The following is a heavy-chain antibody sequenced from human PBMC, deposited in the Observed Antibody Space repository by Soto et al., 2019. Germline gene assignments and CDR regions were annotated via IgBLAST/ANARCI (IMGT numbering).Heavy chain of an antibody. CDR3: ARVWGGAFDI. D-gene: IGHD3-10*01. CDR2: IYYSGST. J-gene: IGHJ3*02. CDR1: GGSISSGCYY. V-gene: IGHV4-31*03. Sequence: SETLSLTCPVSGGSISSGCYYWSWIRQHPGKGLEWIGYIYYSGSTYYNPSLKSRVTISVDTSKNQFSLKLSSVTAADTAVYYCARVWGGAFDIWGQGTMVTVSS.